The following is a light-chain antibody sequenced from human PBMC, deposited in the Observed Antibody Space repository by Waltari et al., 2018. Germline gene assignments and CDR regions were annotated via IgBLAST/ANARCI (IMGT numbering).Light chain of an antibody. CDR2: AAS. J-gene: IGKJ1*01. CDR1: QDIGNW. CDR3: QQGSSFPPT. V-gene: IGKV1-12*01. Sequence: DIQMTQSPSSVSASVGDRVIMTCRASQDIGNWLAWYQLKPGKAPKFLIYAASVLQTGVPSRFSGSGSETDFTLTINNLQPEDFATYFCQQGSSFPPTFGQGTKVEVK.